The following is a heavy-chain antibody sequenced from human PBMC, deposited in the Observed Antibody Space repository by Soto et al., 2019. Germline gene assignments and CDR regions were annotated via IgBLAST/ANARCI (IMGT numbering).Heavy chain of an antibody. Sequence: SETLSLTCAVYGGSFSGYYWSWIRQPPGKGLEWIGEINHSGSTNYNPSLKSRVTISVDTSKNQFSLKLSSVTAADTAVYYCGRYVYYYGSGRLDYWGQGTLVTVSS. CDR1: GGSFSGYY. CDR2: INHSGST. CDR3: GRYVYYYGSGRLDY. J-gene: IGHJ4*02. D-gene: IGHD3-10*01. V-gene: IGHV4-34*01.